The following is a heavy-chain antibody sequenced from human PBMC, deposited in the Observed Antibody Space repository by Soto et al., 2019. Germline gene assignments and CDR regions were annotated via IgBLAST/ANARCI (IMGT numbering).Heavy chain of an antibody. CDR2: SHYSGSA. J-gene: IGHJ5*02. CDR1: GGSISSSSYH. V-gene: IGHV4-39*01. D-gene: IGHD6-13*01. Sequence: KTSETLSLTCTVSGGSISSSSYHWGWIRQPPGKGLEWIGNSHYSGSAYYNPSLKSRVTISVDTSKNQFSLKLSSVTAADTAVYYCARGLTQQLVPGGWFDPWGQGTLVTVSS. CDR3: ARGLTQQLVPGGWFDP.